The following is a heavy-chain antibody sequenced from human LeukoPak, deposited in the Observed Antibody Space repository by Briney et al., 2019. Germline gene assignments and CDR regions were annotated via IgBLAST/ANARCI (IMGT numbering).Heavy chain of an antibody. V-gene: IGHV3-48*02. CDR1: GFTFSSYS. CDR2: ISSSSSTI. CDR3: ASSSSSDY. Sequence: GGSLRLSCAASGFTFSSYSMNWVRQAPGKGLEWVSYISSSSSTIYYADSVKGRFTISRDNAKNSLYLQTNSLRDEGTAVYYCASSSSSDYWGQGTLVTVSS. J-gene: IGHJ4*02. D-gene: IGHD6-6*01.